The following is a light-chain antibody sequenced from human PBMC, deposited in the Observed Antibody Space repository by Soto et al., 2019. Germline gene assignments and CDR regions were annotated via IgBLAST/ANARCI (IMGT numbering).Light chain of an antibody. Sequence: EIVLTQSPATLSWSQGERATLSCRASQSVSSYLAWYPTKPGQAPRLLIYGASTRATGIPARFSGSGSGTEFTLMISSLQSEEVAVDYGQQYNNWPWTFGQGTKVDIK. CDR2: GAS. CDR3: QQYNNWPWT. J-gene: IGKJ1*01. CDR1: QSVSSY. V-gene: IGKV3-15*01.